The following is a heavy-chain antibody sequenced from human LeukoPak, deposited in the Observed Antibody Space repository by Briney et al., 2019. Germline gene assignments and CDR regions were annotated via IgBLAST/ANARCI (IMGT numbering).Heavy chain of an antibody. CDR1: GFTFNSYA. CDR2: IGGSGSST. Sequence: GGSLRLSCAASGFTFNSYAMSWVRQAPGKGLEWVSAIGGSGSSTYYTDSVKGRFTISRDNSKNTLYLQLNSLRAEDTAVYYCAKRPIPAPGTGYYFDYWGQGTLVTVSS. V-gene: IGHV3-23*01. J-gene: IGHJ4*02. CDR3: AKRPIPAPGTGYYFDY. D-gene: IGHD6-13*01.